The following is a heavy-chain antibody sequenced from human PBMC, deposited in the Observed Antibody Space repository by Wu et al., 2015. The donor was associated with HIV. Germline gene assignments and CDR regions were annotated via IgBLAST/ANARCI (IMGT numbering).Heavy chain of an antibody. V-gene: IGHV1-2*02. CDR3: ARMYYYGSGSRQYNWFDP. J-gene: IGHJ5*02. D-gene: IGHD3-10*01. CDR2: INPNSGGT. Sequence: QVQLVQSGAEVKKPGASVKVSCKASGYTFTGYYMHWVRQAPGQGLEWMGWINPNSGGTNYAQKFQGRVTMTRDTSISTAYMELSRLRSDDTAVYYCARMYYYGSGSRQYNWFDPWGQGTLVTVSS. CDR1: GYTFTGYY.